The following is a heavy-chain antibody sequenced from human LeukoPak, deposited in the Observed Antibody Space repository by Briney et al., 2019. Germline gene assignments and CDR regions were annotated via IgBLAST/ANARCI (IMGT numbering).Heavy chain of an antibody. Sequence: GGSLRLSCAASGFTFSSYSMNWVRQAPGKGLEWVAFIQNDGTNKYYADSVKGRFTISRDNSKNTLYLQMNSLRAEDTALYYCAKDNLLTGCNLDYWGQGTRITVSS. J-gene: IGHJ4*02. CDR1: GFTFSSYS. CDR2: IQNDGTNK. V-gene: IGHV3-30*02. CDR3: AKDNLLTGCNLDY. D-gene: IGHD3-9*01.